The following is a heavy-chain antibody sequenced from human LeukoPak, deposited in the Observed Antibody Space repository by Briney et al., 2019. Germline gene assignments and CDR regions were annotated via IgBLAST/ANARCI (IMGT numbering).Heavy chain of an antibody. CDR1: GSTFSSHA. CDR2: ISADGGIT. Sequence: PGGSLRLSCAASGSTFSSHAMSWVRQAPGKGLEWVSTISADGGITNYADSVKGRFTISRDNAKNSLYLQMNSLRAEDTAVYYCARAIAAAASYYFDYWGQGTLVTVSS. V-gene: IGHV3-23*01. CDR3: ARAIAAAASYYFDY. D-gene: IGHD6-13*01. J-gene: IGHJ4*02.